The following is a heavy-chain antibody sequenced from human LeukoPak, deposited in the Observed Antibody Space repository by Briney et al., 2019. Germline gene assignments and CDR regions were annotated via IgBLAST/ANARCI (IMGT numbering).Heavy chain of an antibody. J-gene: IGHJ4*02. D-gene: IGHD2/OR15-2a*01. V-gene: IGHV4-39*07. CDR3: AREWQYQFDY. CDR1: GGSISSSSYY. Sequence: SETLSLTCTVSGGSISSSSYYWGWIRQPPGKGLEWIGSIYYSGSTYYNPSLKSRVTISADTSKNQFSLKVTSVTAADTAVYYCAREWQYQFDYWGQGSLVAISS. CDR2: IYYSGST.